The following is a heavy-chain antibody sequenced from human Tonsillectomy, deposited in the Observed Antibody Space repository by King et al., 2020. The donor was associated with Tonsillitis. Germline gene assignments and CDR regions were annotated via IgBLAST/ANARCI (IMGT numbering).Heavy chain of an antibody. D-gene: IGHD6-13*01. Sequence: VQLQESGPGLVKPSETLSLTCTVSGVSVSGYYWSWIRQPPGKGLEWMGYIFYIGSSGSTNSNPSLKSRVTISVDTSKNQVSLRVTSVTDADTAVYFCAGGSWDFPYWGQGILVTVSS. J-gene: IGHJ4*02. V-gene: IGHV4-59*02. CDR2: IFYIGSSGST. CDR3: AGGSWDFPY. CDR1: GVSVSGYY.